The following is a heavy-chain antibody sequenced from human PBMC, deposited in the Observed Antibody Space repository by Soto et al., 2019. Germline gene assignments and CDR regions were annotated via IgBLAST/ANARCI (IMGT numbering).Heavy chain of an antibody. D-gene: IGHD1-20*01. CDR1: GFTFSSYA. V-gene: IGHV3-23*01. CDR3: AKGLTGTKGVIVFDY. J-gene: IGHJ4*02. CDR2: ISGSGGST. Sequence: GGSLRLSCAASGFTFSSYAMSWVRQAPGKGLEWVSAISGSGGSTYYADSVKGRFTISRDDSKNTLYLQMNSLRAEDTAVYYCAKGLTGTKGVIVFDYWGQGTLVTVSS.